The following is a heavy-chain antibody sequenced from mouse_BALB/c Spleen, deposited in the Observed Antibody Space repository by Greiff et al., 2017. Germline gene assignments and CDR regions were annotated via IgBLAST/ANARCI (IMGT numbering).Heavy chain of an antibody. V-gene: IGHV5-6*02. CDR1: GFTFSSYG. CDR2: ISSGGSYT. Sequence: EVKLVESGGELVKPGGSLKLSCAASGFTFSSYGMSWVRQTPDKRLEWVATISSGGSYTYYPDSVKGRFTISRDNAKNTLYLQMSSLKSEDTAMYYCAREDYYGYYAMDYWGQGTSVTVSS. CDR3: AREDYYGYYAMDY. J-gene: IGHJ4*01. D-gene: IGHD1-1*01.